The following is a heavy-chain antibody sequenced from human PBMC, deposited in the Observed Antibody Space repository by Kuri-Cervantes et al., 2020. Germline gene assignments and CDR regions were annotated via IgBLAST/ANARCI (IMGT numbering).Heavy chain of an antibody. J-gene: IGHJ4*02. CDR1: GGSISSSSYY. D-gene: IGHD4-17*01. Sequence: ESLKISCTVSGGSISSSSYYWGWIRQPPGKGLEWIGSIYYSGSTYYNPSLKSRVTISVDTSKNQFSLKLSSVTAADTAVYYCARGPLTSVTNAYFDYWGQGTLVTVSS. V-gene: IGHV4-39*01. CDR2: IYYSGST. CDR3: ARGPLTSVTNAYFDY.